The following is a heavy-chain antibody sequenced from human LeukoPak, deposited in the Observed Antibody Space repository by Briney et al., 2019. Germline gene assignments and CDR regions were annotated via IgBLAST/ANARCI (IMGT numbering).Heavy chain of an antibody. Sequence: GGSLTLSCATAGFTFTSYWMHWVRQVAGKGLVWLARVDHGGSGTNYADSVKGRFTISRDNAKSTVYLQMNSLRVEDTAVYYCITDLGWGQGTLVTVSS. V-gene: IGHV3-74*01. J-gene: IGHJ4*02. CDR1: GFTFTSYW. D-gene: IGHD1-14*01. CDR2: VDHGGSGT. CDR3: ITDLG.